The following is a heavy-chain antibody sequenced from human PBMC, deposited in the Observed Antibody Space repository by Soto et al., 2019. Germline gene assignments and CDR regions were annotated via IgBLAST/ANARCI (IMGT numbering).Heavy chain of an antibody. CDR3: AHRLEGYVSGWSQVCFDY. CDR1: GFSISTTGVG. J-gene: IGHJ4*02. D-gene: IGHD6-19*01. CDR2: IYWDDDK. Sequence: SGPKLVNPTQTLTLTCSFSGFSISTTGVGVGWIRQPPGKALEWLAVIYWDDDKRYSPSLQSRLSISKDASKNQVVLTMTNMDPVDTATYYCAHRLEGYVSGWSQVCFDYWGQGAPVTVSS. V-gene: IGHV2-5*02.